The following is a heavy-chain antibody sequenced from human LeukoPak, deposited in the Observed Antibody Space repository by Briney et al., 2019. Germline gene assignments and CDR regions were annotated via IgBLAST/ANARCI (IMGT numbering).Heavy chain of an antibody. V-gene: IGHV1-2*02. J-gene: IGHJ4*02. Sequence: ASVKVSCKASGYTFTGYYMHWVRQAPGQGLEWMGWINPNSGGTNYAQKFQGRVTMTRDTSISTAYMELSSLRSDDTALYYCAIDLDYGSGSYNGDCWGQGTHVTVSS. CDR2: INPNSGGT. CDR3: AIDLDYGSGSYNGDC. CDR1: GYTFTGYY. D-gene: IGHD3-10*01.